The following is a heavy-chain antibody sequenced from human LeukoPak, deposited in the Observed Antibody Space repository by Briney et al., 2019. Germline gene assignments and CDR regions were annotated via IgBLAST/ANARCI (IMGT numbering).Heavy chain of an antibody. J-gene: IGHJ4*02. CDR3: AKDIFHSGYGRFDY. CDR1: GFTFDDYA. CDR2: ISWNSGSI. D-gene: IGHD5-12*01. Sequence: GGSLRLSCAASGFTFDDYAMHWVRQAPGKGLEWVSGISWNSGSIGYADSVKGRFTISRDNAKNSLYLQMNSLRAEDTALYYCAKDIFHSGYGRFDYWGQGTLVTVSS. V-gene: IGHV3-9*01.